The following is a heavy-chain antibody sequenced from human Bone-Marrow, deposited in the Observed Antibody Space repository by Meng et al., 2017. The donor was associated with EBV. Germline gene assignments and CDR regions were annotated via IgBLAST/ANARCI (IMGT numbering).Heavy chain of an antibody. J-gene: IGHJ4*02. CDR3: AKDCFGDKDS. V-gene: IGHV3-74*01. CDR2: INPDGSVI. CDR1: GVTLSIYW. D-gene: IGHD2-21*01. Sequence: VHFWASGGVLVQPGGSLGLSCAAFGVTLSIYWVHWVRQAPGKGLVWVSRINPDGSVINYADSVKGRFTISRDNAKNTVYLQMNNLRADDTAVYYCAKDCFGDKDSWGQGTLVTVSS.